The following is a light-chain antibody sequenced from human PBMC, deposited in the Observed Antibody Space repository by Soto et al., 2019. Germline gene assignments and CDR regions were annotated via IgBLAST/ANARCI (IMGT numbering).Light chain of an antibody. V-gene: IGKV1-9*01. CDR1: QGISSY. CDR3: QQLNNYVFT. Sequence: IQLTKSPSPLSASVGHRVTITCRASQGISSYLAWYQQKPGEAPKLLIYAASTLQSGVPSRFSGSGSGTDFTLTISSLQPEDFATYYCQQLNNYVFTFGPGTKMDIK. J-gene: IGKJ3*01. CDR2: AAS.